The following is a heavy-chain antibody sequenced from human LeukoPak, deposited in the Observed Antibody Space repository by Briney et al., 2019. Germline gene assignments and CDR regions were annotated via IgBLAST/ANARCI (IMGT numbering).Heavy chain of an antibody. Sequence: SETLSLTCAVYGGSFSGYYWSCIRRPPGKRVVGSGEINHSGSTTYNPSLKSPATISVDTSKMQFSLKLSSLTAADTAVYYCARGKGIVVVPASRRAFDIWGQGTMVTVSS. CDR3: ARGKGIVVVPASRRAFDI. CDR1: GGSFSGYY. J-gene: IGHJ3*02. V-gene: IGHV4-34*01. CDR2: INHSGST. D-gene: IGHD2-2*01.